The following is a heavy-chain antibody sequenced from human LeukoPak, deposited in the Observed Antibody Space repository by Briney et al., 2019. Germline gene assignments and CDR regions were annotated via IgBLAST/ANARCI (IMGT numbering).Heavy chain of an antibody. CDR2: IRNKLDGGTT. V-gene: IGHV3-15*01. CDR1: GFSFTNDW. J-gene: IGHJ3*02. CDR3: TKFNDKDAFDM. Sequence: PGGSLRLSCAPSGFSFTNDWMGWVRQAPGRGLEWVGLIRNKLDGGTTDYAAPVKGRFTISRDDSKTTLFLQMNSLQTEDTAVYYFTKFNDKDAFDMWGQGTTVTVSS. D-gene: IGHD3-22*01.